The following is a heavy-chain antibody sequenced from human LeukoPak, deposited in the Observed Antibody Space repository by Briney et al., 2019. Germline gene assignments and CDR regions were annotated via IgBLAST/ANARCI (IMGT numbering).Heavy chain of an antibody. CDR2: ISSNGGST. V-gene: IGHV3-64D*06. CDR1: GFTFSSYA. Sequence: GGSLRLSCSASGFTFSSYAMHWVRQAPGKGLEYVSAISSNGGSTYYADSVKGRFTISRDNSKNTLYLQMSSLRAEDTAVYYCVKGGGYSYGTPDYWGQGTLVTVS. D-gene: IGHD5-18*01. J-gene: IGHJ4*02. CDR3: VKGGGYSYGTPDY.